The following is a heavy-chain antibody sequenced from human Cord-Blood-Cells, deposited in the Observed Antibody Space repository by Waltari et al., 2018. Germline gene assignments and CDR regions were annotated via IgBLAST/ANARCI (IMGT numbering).Heavy chain of an antibody. V-gene: IGHV4-38-2*01. CDR1: GYSISSGYY. Sequence: QVQLQESGPGLVKPSETLSLTCAVSGYSISSGYYWGWIRQPPGKGLEWVGSIYHSGSTYYNPSLKSRVTISVDTSKNQFSLKLGSVTAADTAVYYCARGGELGYCSGGSCGYFDLWGRGTLVTVSS. J-gene: IGHJ2*01. CDR3: ARGGELGYCSGGSCGYFDL. CDR2: IYHSGST. D-gene: IGHD2-15*01.